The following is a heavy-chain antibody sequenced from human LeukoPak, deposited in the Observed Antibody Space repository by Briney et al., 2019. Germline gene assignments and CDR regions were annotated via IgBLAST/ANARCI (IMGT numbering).Heavy chain of an antibody. J-gene: IGHJ4*02. CDR3: ARIPPTTVVF. Sequence: GGSLRLSCTASGFTFDDYGMSWVRQAPGKGLEWVSGMNWHGGITGYADSVKGRFTITRDNAKNSLYLQMNSLRAEDTAVYYCARIPPTTVVFWGQGTLVTVSS. D-gene: IGHD4-23*01. CDR1: GFTFDDYG. CDR2: MNWHGGIT. V-gene: IGHV3-20*04.